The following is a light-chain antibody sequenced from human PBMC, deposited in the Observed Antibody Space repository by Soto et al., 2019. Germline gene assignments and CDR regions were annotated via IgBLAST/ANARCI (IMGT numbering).Light chain of an antibody. J-gene: IGKJ4*01. CDR3: QRYKNWPLT. V-gene: IGKV3-15*01. CDR2: GAS. Sequence: EIVMTQSPATLSVSPGERATLSCRASQSVSSNFAWYQQKPGQAPRLLIYGASTRATGIPARFSGSGSGTEFTLTISSLQSEDFAVYYCQRYKNWPLTFGGGTKVEIK. CDR1: QSVSSN.